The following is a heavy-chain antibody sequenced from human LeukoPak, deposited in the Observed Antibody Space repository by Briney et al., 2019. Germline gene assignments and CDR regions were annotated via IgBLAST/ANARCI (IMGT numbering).Heavy chain of an antibody. CDR1: GGSFSGYY. V-gene: IGHV4-34*01. CDR2: INHSGST. J-gene: IGHJ4*02. CDR3: ASLMLIAAGYDY. Sequence: PSETLSLTCAVYGGSFSGYYWSWLRQPPGKGLERIGEINHSGSTTYNPSLKSRVTISIDTSKNQFSLSLISVTAADTAVYYCASLMLIAAGYDYWGQGNLVTVSS. D-gene: IGHD6-13*01.